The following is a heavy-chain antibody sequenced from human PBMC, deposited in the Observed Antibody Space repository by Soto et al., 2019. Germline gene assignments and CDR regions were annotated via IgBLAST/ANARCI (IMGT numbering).Heavy chain of an antibody. CDR2: IYYSGNT. CDR1: GGSISSTSHY. CDR3: ARCRCNSRSCDYYIYYGMHV. J-gene: IGHJ6*02. Sequence: QPQLPESGPGLVKPSETLSLTCSVSGGSISSTSHYWGWIRQSPGKGLEWIGSIYYSGNTYYNPSLTHRVSFFLYSSQTQFSLRLSLVTAADTAVYYCARCRCNSRSCDYYIYYGMHVWGPGTNVAGSS. D-gene: IGHD2-2*01. V-gene: IGHV4-39*01.